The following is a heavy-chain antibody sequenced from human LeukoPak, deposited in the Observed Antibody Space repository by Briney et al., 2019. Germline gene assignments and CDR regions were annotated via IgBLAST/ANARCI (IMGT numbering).Heavy chain of an antibody. V-gene: IGHV3-74*01. D-gene: IGHD3-10*01. CDR2: INSYGSST. CDR3: ARATDSYVSGSSNWFDP. Sequence: GGSLRLSCAASGFTFSDYYMSWIRQAPGKGLVWVSRINSYGSSTTYADSVKGRFTISRDNAKNTLYLQMNSLRAEDTAVYYCARATDSYVSGSSNWFDPWGQGTLVTVSS. J-gene: IGHJ5*02. CDR1: GFTFSDYY.